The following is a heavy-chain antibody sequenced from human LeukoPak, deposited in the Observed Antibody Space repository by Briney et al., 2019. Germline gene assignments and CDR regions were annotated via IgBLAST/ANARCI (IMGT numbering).Heavy chain of an antibody. CDR1: GGSFSGYY. CDR3: ARGEPLLYSHNWFDP. D-gene: IGHD3-3*01. J-gene: IGHJ5*02. V-gene: IGHV4-34*01. Sequence: SETLSLTCAVYGGSFSGYYWSWIRQPPGKGLEWIGEINHSGSTNYNPSLKSRVTISVDTSKNQFSLKLSSVTAADTAVYYCARGEPLLYSHNWFDPWGQGTLVTVSS. CDR2: INHSGST.